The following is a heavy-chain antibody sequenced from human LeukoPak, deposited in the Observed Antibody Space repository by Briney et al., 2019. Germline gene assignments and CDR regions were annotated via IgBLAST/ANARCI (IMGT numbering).Heavy chain of an antibody. D-gene: IGHD4-17*01. V-gene: IGHV1-24*01. CDR2: FDPEDGET. CDR3: ARVGGHDYGDYAFDY. J-gene: IGHJ4*02. CDR1: GYTLTELS. Sequence: ASVKVSCKVSGYTLTELSMHWVRQAPGKGLEWMGGFDPEDGETIYAQKFRGRVTMTEDTSTDTAYMELSSLRSEDTAVYYCARVGGHDYGDYAFDYWGQGTLVTVSS.